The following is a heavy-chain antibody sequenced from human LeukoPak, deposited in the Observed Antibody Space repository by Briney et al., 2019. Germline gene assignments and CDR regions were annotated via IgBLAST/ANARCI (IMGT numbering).Heavy chain of an antibody. Sequence: GASVKVSCMASGYTFTSYGISWVRQAPGQGLEWMGWISAYNGNTNYAQKLQGRVTMTTDTSTSTAYMELRSLRSDDTAVYYCARVWGCSGGSCYSPYLNWFDPWGQGTLVTVSS. V-gene: IGHV1-18*01. CDR3: ARVWGCSGGSCYSPYLNWFDP. J-gene: IGHJ5*02. CDR2: ISAYNGNT. CDR1: GYTFTSYG. D-gene: IGHD2-15*01.